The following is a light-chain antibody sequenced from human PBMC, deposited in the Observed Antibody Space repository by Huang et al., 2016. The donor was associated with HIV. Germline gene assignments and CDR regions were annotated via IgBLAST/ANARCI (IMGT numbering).Light chain of an antibody. J-gene: IGKJ4*01. V-gene: IGKV3D-20*01. CDR1: QSVTVKH. Sequence: EIVLTQTPATLSLSPGERVTLSCGARQSVTVKHLGWYQKKPGLAPRLLNYDASNRATGIPDRFSGSGSGTDFTLTISRLESEDFAVYYCQQYGSTPLTFGGGTKVEI. CDR2: DAS. CDR3: QQYGSTPLT.